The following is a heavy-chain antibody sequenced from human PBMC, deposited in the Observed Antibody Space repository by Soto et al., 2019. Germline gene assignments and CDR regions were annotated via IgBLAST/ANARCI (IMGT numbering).Heavy chain of an antibody. CDR1: GGTFSSYA. J-gene: IGHJ6*02. CDR3: ARSQGSSTSLEIYYYYYYGMDV. Sequence: QVQLVQSGAEVQKPGSSVKVSCKASGGTFSSYAISWVRQAPGQGLEWMGGIIPISGRANYAQKFQGRVTITADESTSTAYMELSSPRSEDTAVYYCARSQGSSTSLEIYYYYYYGMDVWGQGTTVTVSS. V-gene: IGHV1-69*01. D-gene: IGHD2-2*01. CDR2: IIPISGRA.